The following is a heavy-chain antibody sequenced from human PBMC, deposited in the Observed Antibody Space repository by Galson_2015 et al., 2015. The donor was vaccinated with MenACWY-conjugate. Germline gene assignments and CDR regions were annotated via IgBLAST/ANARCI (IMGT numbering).Heavy chain of an antibody. Sequence: SLRLSCAASGFTFSSYWMHWVRQAPGKGLVWVSRVNSDGSGTGYADSVKGRFTISRDNAKNMLFLQMNSLKVEDTAVYYCARPYGPGSDGKNYYIDGWGRGTAVTVSS. CDR3: ARPYGPGSDGKNYYIDG. CDR2: VNSDGSGT. CDR1: GFTFSSYW. J-gene: IGHJ6*03. V-gene: IGHV3-74*01. D-gene: IGHD3-10*01.